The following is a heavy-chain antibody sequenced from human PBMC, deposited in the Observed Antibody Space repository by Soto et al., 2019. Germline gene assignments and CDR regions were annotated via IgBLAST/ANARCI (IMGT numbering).Heavy chain of an antibody. D-gene: IGHD2-21*02. J-gene: IGHJ6*02. CDR2: IIPIFGTA. V-gene: IGHV1-69*01. CDR3: ARDLSVEVSSIPVGYYGMYT. CDR1: GGTFSSYA. Sequence: GGSLRLSCKVSGGTFSSYAISWVRPAPGQGLEWMGGIIPIFGTANYAQKFQGRVTITADESTSTAYMELSSLRSEDTAVYYCARDLSVEVSSIPVGYYGMYTRCQGATVTVS.